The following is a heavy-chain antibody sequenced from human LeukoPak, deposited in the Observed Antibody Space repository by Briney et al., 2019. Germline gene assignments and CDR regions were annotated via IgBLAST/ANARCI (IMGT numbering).Heavy chain of an antibody. V-gene: IGHV4-38-2*02. D-gene: IGHD5-18*01. CDR2: IYYSGST. CDR3: ANAYSYGPS. J-gene: IGHJ5*02. CDR1: GYSISSGYY. Sequence: SETLSLTCTVSGYSISSGYYWGWIRQPPGKGLEWIGSIYYSGSTYYNPSLKSRVTISVDTSKNQFSLKLSSVTAADTAVYYCANAYSYGPSWGQGTLVTVSS.